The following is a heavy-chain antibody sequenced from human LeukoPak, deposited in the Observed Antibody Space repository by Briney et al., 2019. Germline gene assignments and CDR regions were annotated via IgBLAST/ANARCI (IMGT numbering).Heavy chain of an antibody. Sequence: ASVKVSCKASGYTFTGYYMHWVQQAPGQGLEWMGWINPNSGGTNYAQKFQGRVTMTRDTSISTAYMELSSLRSDDTAVYYCARGYCSGDCFTLFDYWGQGTLVTVSS. CDR3: ARGYCSGDCFTLFDY. CDR1: GYTFTGYY. V-gene: IGHV1-2*02. CDR2: INPNSGGT. D-gene: IGHD2-21*02. J-gene: IGHJ4*02.